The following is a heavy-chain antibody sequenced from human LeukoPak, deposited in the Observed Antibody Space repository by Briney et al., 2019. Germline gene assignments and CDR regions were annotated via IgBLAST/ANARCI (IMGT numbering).Heavy chain of an antibody. Sequence: GGSLRLSCAASGFTVSSNYVSWVRQAPGKGLEWVSVIYSDGSTYYADSVKGRFTISRDNSKNTLYLQMNSLRAEDTAVYYCARQGGYDPEADAFDIWGQGTMVTVSS. CDR3: ARQGGYDPEADAFDI. D-gene: IGHD5-12*01. J-gene: IGHJ3*02. CDR2: IYSDGST. CDR1: GFTVSSNY. V-gene: IGHV3-53*01.